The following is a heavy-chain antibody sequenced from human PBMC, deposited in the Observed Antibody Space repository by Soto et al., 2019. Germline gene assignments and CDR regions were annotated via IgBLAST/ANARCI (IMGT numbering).Heavy chain of an antibody. V-gene: IGHV3-74*01. CDR2: INSDGSST. CDR1: GFTFSTYW. D-gene: IGHD4-17*01. Sequence: GGSLRLSCAASGFTFSTYWMHWVRQAPGKGLVWVSRINSDGSSTSYGDSVKGRFTISRDNAKNTLYLQMNSLRAEDTAVYYCARSSGDNEVGYWGQGTLVTVSS. CDR3: ARSSGDNEVGY. J-gene: IGHJ4*02.